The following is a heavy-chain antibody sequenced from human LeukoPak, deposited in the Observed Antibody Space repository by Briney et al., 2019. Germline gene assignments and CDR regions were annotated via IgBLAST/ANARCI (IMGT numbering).Heavy chain of an antibody. Sequence: PSETLSLTCTVSGGSISSHYWSWIRQSPGKGLEWIGYIYYSGSTNYNPSLKNRVAISVDTSKNQFSLKLSSVTAADTAVYYCARHGDYGETGHWGQGTLVTVSS. CDR1: GGSISSHY. J-gene: IGHJ4*02. CDR2: IYYSGST. CDR3: ARHGDYGETGH. D-gene: IGHD4-17*01. V-gene: IGHV4-59*08.